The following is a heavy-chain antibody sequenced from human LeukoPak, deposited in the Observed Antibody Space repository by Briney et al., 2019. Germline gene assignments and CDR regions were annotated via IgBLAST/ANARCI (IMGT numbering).Heavy chain of an antibody. Sequence: SETLSLTCTVSGGSISSSSYYWGWIRQPPGKGLEWIGSIYYSGSTYYNPSLKSRVTISVDTSKNQFSLKLSSVTAADTAVYYCARVSSGWAPDYWYFDLWGRGTLVTVSS. CDR1: GGSISSSSYY. D-gene: IGHD6-19*01. V-gene: IGHV4-39*07. CDR3: ARVSSGWAPDYWYFDL. J-gene: IGHJ2*01. CDR2: IYYSGST.